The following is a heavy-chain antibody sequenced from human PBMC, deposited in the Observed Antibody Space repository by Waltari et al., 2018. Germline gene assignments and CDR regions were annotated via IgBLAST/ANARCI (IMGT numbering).Heavy chain of an antibody. D-gene: IGHD2-2*01. Sequence: QVQLQESGQGLVKPSGTLSLTCAVSGASISGNYWWSWVRQSPEKGLEWIGQVQHSGKTHYSPSLQSRVAISVDKPKNQFALNLNSVTAADTAISCCAGDRAIGLFFDYWGRGTLVTVSS. V-gene: IGHV4-4*01. CDR2: VQHSGKT. CDR3: AGDRAIGLFFDY. J-gene: IGHJ4*02. CDR1: GASISGNYW.